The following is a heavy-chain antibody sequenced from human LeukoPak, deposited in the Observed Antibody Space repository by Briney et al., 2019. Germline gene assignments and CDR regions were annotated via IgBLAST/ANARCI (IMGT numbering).Heavy chain of an antibody. CDR2: INPILGIA. D-gene: IGHD3-22*01. Sequence: SVKVSCKASGGTFSSYAISWVRQAPGQVLEWMGRINPILGIANYAQKFQGRVTITADKSTSTAYMELSSLRSEDTAVYYCARDGHTMIVVVPGDDAFDIWGQGTMVTVSS. CDR3: ARDGHTMIVVVPGDDAFDI. V-gene: IGHV1-69*04. J-gene: IGHJ3*02. CDR1: GGTFSSYA.